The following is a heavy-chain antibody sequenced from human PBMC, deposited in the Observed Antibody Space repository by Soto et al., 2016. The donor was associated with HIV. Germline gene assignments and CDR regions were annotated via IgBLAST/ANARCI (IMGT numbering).Heavy chain of an antibody. Sequence: VQLVESGGGLVKPGGSLTLSCAASGFTLTDYSMNWIRQAPGKGLEWISSIIYRDSDTYYLGSVKGRFIISRDSAKNSVSLQMNSLRAEDTAVYYCARDPPPTYGSRYGMGRLGARGPRSPSPQ. CDR1: GFTLTDYS. CDR3: ARDPPPTYGSRYGMGR. V-gene: IGHV3-11*05. J-gene: IGHJ6*01. CDR2: IIYRDSDT. D-gene: IGHD6-13*01.